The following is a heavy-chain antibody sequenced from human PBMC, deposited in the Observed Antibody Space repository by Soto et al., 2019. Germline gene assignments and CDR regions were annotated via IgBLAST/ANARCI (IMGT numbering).Heavy chain of an antibody. CDR1: GFSISSSSYY. V-gene: IGHV4-39*01. CDR3: TCIFSGGYGYGFYYYGMDV. CDR2: IYYSGST. D-gene: IGHD5-18*01. Sequence: SETLSLTCTVSGFSISSSSYYWGWIRQPPGKGLEWIGSIYYSGSTYYNPSLKSRVTISVDTSKSQFSLKLSSVTAADTAVYYCTCIFSGGYGYGFYYYGMDVWGQGTTVTVSS. J-gene: IGHJ6*02.